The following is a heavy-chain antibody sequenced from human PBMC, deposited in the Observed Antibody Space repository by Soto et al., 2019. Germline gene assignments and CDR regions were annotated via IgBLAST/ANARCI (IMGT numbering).Heavy chain of an antibody. J-gene: IGHJ4*02. D-gene: IGHD3-10*01. CDR3: ARDPYGSGSTR. CDR2: ISSSSSTI. V-gene: IGHV3-48*01. CDR1: GFTFSSYS. Sequence: GGSLRLSCAASGFTFSSYSMNWVRQAPGKGLEWVSYISSSSSTIYYADSVKGRFTISRDNAKNSLYLQMNSLRAEDTAVYYCARDPYGSGSTRWGQGTLVTVSS.